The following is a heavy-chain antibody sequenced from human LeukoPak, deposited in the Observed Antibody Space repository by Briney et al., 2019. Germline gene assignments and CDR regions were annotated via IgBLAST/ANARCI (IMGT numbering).Heavy chain of an antibody. D-gene: IGHD3-10*01. CDR2: VHYSGST. V-gene: IGHV4-34*01. J-gene: IGHJ6*03. Sequence: SETLSLTCAVYGGSFSGYYWSWIRQPPGKGLEWIASVHYSGSTYYNPSLKSRVTISIDTSKNQFSPKLTSVTAADTAVYFCARQLYVSGSYYAPMDVWGKGTTVMISS. CDR3: ARQLYVSGSYYAPMDV. CDR1: GGSFSGYY.